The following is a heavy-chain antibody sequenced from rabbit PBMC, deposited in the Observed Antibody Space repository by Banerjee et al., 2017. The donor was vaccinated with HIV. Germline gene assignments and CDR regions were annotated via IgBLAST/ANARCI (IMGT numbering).Heavy chain of an antibody. J-gene: IGHJ4*01. D-gene: IGHD1-1*01. CDR2: IYGGDSGDT. V-gene: IGHV1S40*01. Sequence: QSLEESGGGLVKPGGTLTLTCTASEFSFSTYYMCWVRQAPGEGLEWIAGIYGGDSGDTYYATWAKGRFTISKASSTTVTLQMTSLTAADTATYFCARSDRGNNWGHSLWGQGTLVTDS. CDR1: EFSFSTYY. CDR3: ARSDRGNNWGHSL.